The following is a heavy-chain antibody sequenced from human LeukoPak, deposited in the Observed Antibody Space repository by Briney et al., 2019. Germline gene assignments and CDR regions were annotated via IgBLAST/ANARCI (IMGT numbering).Heavy chain of an antibody. CDR2: IYPRDSDT. CDR3: ARHTSYGSDF. J-gene: IGHJ4*02. V-gene: IGHV5-51*01. D-gene: IGHD3-10*01. CDR1: GYSFSTYW. Sequence: PGESLKISCKGSGYSFSTYWIGWVRQMPGKGLEWMGIIYPRDSDTRHSLSFQGQVTISAHKPISTAYLQWSSLKASDTAMYYCARHTSYGSDFWGQGTLVTVCS.